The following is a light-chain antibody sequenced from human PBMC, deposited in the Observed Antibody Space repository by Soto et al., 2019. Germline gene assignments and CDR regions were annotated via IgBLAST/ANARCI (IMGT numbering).Light chain of an antibody. V-gene: IGKV3-15*01. CDR3: QQYTDWPTT. J-gene: IGKJ1*01. Sequence: IVMSQSAATLSVSQGERATLSCWASPSVRTSVAWYQQRPGQTPRLLIYGASTRATGVPARFSGGGSGTDFTLTVTSLQSEDFGIYYCQQYTDWPTTFGQGTKVDIK. CDR2: GAS. CDR1: PSVRTS.